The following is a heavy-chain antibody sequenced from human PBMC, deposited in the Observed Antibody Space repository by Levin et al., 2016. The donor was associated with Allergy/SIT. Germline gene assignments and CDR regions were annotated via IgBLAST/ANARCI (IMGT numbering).Heavy chain of an antibody. V-gene: IGHV4-34*01. CDR2: INHSGST. J-gene: IGHJ4*02. Sequence: SETLSLTCAVYGGSFSGYYWSWIRQPPGKGLEWIGEINHSGSTNYNPSLKSRVTISVDTSKNQFSLKLSSVTAADTAVYYCARGTSRYGGNSGYGYWGQGTLVTVSS. D-gene: IGHD4-23*01. CDR1: GGSFSGYY. CDR3: ARGTSRYGGNSGYGY.